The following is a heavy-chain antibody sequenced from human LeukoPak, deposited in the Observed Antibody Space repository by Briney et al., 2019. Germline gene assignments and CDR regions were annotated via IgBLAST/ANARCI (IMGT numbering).Heavy chain of an antibody. V-gene: IGHV1-69*13. CDR3: ARDTAMVPGPNWFDP. CDR2: IIPIFGTA. D-gene: IGHD5-18*01. CDR1: GGTFSSYA. Sequence: SVKVSCKASGGTFSSYASSWVGQAPGQGLEWMGRIIPIFGTANYAQNFQGRVTITADESTSTAYMELSSMSSEDTAVYYCARDTAMVPGPNWFDPWGQGTLVTVSS. J-gene: IGHJ5*02.